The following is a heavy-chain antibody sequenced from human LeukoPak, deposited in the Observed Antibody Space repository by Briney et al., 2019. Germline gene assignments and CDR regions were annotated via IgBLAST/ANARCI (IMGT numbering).Heavy chain of an antibody. V-gene: IGHV3-23*01. CDR3: AKVLGPQAYYYMDV. CDR2: ISGCGGST. J-gene: IGHJ6*03. Sequence: GGSLRLSCAASGFTFSSYAMSWVRQAPGKGLEWVSAISGCGGSTYYADSVKGRFTISRDNSKNTLYLQMNSLRAEDTAVYYCAKVLGPQAYYYMDVWGKGTTVTVSS. CDR1: GFTFSSYA.